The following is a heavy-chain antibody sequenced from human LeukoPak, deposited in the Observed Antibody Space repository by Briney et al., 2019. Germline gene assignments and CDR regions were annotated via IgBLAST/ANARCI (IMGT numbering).Heavy chain of an antibody. CDR1: GGSFSGSN. CDR2: IYNSGST. Sequence: SETLSLTCTVYGGSFSGSNWSWIRQPPGKGLEWIGEIYNSGSTIYNPSLKSRVTISVDTSKNQFSLNLISVTAADTAVYYCVRAYDYWGQGTLVTVSS. V-gene: IGHV4-34*01. J-gene: IGHJ4*02. CDR3: VRAYDY.